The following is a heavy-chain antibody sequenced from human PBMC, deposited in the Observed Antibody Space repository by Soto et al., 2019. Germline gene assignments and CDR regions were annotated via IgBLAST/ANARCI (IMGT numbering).Heavy chain of an antibody. CDR3: AKDPYNILWFGELFHKTYYYYYMDV. Sequence: GGSLRLSCAASGFTFSSYAMSWVRQAPGKGLEWVSAISGSGGSTYYADSVKGRFTISRDNSKNTLYLQMNSLRAEDTAVYYCAKDPYNILWFGELFHKTYYYYYMDVWGKGTTVTVSS. V-gene: IGHV3-23*01. CDR1: GFTFSSYA. D-gene: IGHD3-10*01. J-gene: IGHJ6*03. CDR2: ISGSGGST.